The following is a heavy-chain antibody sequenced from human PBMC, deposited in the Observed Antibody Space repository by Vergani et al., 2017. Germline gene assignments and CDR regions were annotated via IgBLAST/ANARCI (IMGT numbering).Heavy chain of an antibody. Sequence: QVQLQESGPGLVKPSQTLSLTCTVSGGSISSGGYYWSWIRQHPGKGLEWIGYIYYSGSTYYNPSLKSRVTISVDTSKNQFYLKLSSVTAADTAVYYCARGYLGYYDSSGHYFDYWGQGTLVTVSS. CDR1: GGSISSGGYY. CDR3: ARGYLGYYDSSGHYFDY. J-gene: IGHJ4*02. V-gene: IGHV4-31*03. D-gene: IGHD3-22*01. CDR2: IYYSGST.